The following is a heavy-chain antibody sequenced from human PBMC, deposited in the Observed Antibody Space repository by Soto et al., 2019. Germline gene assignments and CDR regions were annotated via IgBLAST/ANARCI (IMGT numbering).Heavy chain of an antibody. Sequence: LRLSCAASGFPFSSFGMHWVRQGPGKGLEWVAVISSEGKNKFYADSVKGRFTISRDNSKNTLSLQIDSLRTDDTAVYYCAKDFYNDSISNWFDPWGQGTLVTVSS. CDR3: AKDFYNDSISNWFDP. CDR2: ISSEGKNK. CDR1: GFPFSSFG. D-gene: IGHD3-22*01. J-gene: IGHJ5*02. V-gene: IGHV3-30*18.